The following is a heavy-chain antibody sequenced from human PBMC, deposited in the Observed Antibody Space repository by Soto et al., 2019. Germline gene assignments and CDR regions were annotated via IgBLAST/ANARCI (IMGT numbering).Heavy chain of an antibody. CDR2: IYYSGST. J-gene: IGHJ4*02. CDR3: SRGYMLYWFDY. D-gene: IGHD2-8*01. Sequence: QVQLQESGPGLVKPSQTLSLTCTVSGGSISSGDYYWSWIRQPPGQGLEWIGYIYYSGSTYYNPSLKSRVTISVDTAKNQFALKLSSVTAADTAVYYCSRGYMLYWFDYWGQGTLVTVSS. CDR1: GGSISSGDYY. V-gene: IGHV4-30-4*01.